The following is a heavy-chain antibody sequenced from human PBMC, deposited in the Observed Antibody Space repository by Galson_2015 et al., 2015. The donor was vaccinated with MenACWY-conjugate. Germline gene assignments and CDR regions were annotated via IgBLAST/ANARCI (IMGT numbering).Heavy chain of an antibody. J-gene: IGHJ6*02. CDR2: ISAYNGNT. Sequence: SVKVSCKASGYTFTSYGISWVRQAPGQGLEWMGWISAYNGNTNYAQKLQGRVTITTDTSTSTAYMELRSLRSDDTAVYYCARALAVAGPNYYGMDVWGQGTTVTVSS. V-gene: IGHV1-18*01. CDR1: GYTFTSYG. D-gene: IGHD6-19*01. CDR3: ARALAVAGPNYYGMDV.